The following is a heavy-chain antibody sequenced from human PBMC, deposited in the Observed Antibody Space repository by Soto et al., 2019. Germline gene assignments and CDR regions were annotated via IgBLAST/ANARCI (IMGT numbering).Heavy chain of an antibody. CDR2: TIPVFNTA. D-gene: IGHD3-10*01. V-gene: IGHV1-69*06. Sequence: QVQLEQSGAEVKKPGSSVKVSCKASGGTLSDHGVAWLRQAPGQGLEWMGGTIPVFNTAKYAQKFQGRVTGTADKFTNIAYMELSSLRSEDTAFYFCARGVYSSGNYYTGPSAFDIWGQGTMVIVSS. J-gene: IGHJ3*02. CDR1: GGTLSDHG. CDR3: ARGVYSSGNYYTGPSAFDI.